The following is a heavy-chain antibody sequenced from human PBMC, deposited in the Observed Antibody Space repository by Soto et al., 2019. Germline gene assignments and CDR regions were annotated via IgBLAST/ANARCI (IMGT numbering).Heavy chain of an antibody. V-gene: IGHV3-21*01. CDR2: ISSSSSYI. J-gene: IGHJ5*02. Sequence: SGFTFSSYSMNWVRQAPGKGLEWVSSISSSSSYIYYADSVKGRFTISRDNAKNSLYLQMNSLRAEDTAVYYCARAGGIAAAGTGWFDPWGQGTLVTVSS. CDR1: GFTFSSYS. D-gene: IGHD6-13*01. CDR3: ARAGGIAAAGTGWFDP.